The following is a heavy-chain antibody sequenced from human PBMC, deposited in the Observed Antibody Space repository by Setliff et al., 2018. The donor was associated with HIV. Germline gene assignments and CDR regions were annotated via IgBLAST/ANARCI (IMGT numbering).Heavy chain of an antibody. CDR3: ARARGRAQLSYYFDY. D-gene: IGHD2-2*01. CDR1: SGSISVYY. CDR2: VSYSGST. V-gene: IGHV4-59*01. J-gene: IGHJ4*02. Sequence: KPSETLSLTCSVPSGSISVYYWSWVRQPPGRGLEWIGYVSYSGSTSYNPTLNSRVTMSVDTSRDQFSLKLSSVTAADTAVYYCARARGRAQLSYYFDYWGQGRLVTVSS.